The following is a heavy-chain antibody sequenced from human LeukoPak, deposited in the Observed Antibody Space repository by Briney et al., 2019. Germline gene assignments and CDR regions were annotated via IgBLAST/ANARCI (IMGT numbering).Heavy chain of an antibody. V-gene: IGHV4-59*01. CDR2: IYYSGSS. J-gene: IGHJ3*02. CDR1: GDSISSYY. D-gene: IGHD2-21*02. CDR3: ARKVTRKGGDAFDI. Sequence: SETLSLTCTVSGDSISSYYWSWLRRPPGRGPEGIGYIYYSGSSNYNPSLTSRVTISIDTSKNQFSLKLSSVTAADTAVYYCARKVTRKGGDAFDIWGQGTMVTVSS.